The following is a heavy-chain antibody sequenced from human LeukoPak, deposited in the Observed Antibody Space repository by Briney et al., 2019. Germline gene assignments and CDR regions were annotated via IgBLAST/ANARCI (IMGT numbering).Heavy chain of an antibody. CDR2: ISYDGSNK. Sequence: PGGSLRLSCAASGFTFSSYGMHWVRQAPGKGLEWVAVISYDGSNKYYADSVKGRFTISRDNSKNTLCLQMNSLRAEDTAVYYCAKGGSLSVVTPAYGMDVWGQGTKVTVSS. D-gene: IGHD4-23*01. CDR3: AKGGSLSVVTPAYGMDV. CDR1: GFTFSSYG. V-gene: IGHV3-30*18. J-gene: IGHJ6*02.